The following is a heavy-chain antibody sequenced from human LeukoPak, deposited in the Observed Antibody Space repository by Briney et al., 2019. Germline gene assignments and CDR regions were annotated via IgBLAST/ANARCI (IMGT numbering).Heavy chain of an antibody. CDR2: IYYSGST. J-gene: IGHJ4*02. CDR1: GGSVSSGSYY. D-gene: IGHD3-22*01. Sequence: SETLSLTCTVSGGSVSSGSYYWSWIRQPPGKGLEWIGYIYYSGSTNYNPSLKSRVTISVDTSKNQFSLKRSSVTAADTAVYYCARDPGGHYYDSSGYFDYWGQGTLVTVSS. V-gene: IGHV4-61*01. CDR3: ARDPGGHYYDSSGYFDY.